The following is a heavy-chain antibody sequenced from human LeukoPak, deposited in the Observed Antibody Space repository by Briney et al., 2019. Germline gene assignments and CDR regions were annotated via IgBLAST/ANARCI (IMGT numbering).Heavy chain of an antibody. V-gene: IGHV4-59*01. Sequence: SETLSLTCTVSGGSISSYYWSWIRQPPGKGLEWIGYFYYSGSTNYNPSLESRVTIAGDTSKNQLSLKLTSVTAADTAVYYCARDFSGGSWFDPWGQGTLVTVSS. J-gene: IGHJ5*02. CDR1: GGSISSYY. CDR3: ARDFSGGSWFDP. CDR2: FYYSGST. D-gene: IGHD3-10*01.